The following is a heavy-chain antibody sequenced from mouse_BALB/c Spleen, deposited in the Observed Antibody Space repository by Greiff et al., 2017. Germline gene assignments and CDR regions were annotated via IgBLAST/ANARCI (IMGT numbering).Heavy chain of an antibody. V-gene: IGHV5-6-4*01. CDR3: TRDDGNYAYYYAMDY. J-gene: IGHJ4*01. Sequence: EVKLVESGGGLVKPGGSLKLSCAASGFTFSSYTMSWVRQTPEKRLEWVATISSGGSYTYYPDSVKGRFTISRDNAKNTLYLQMSSLKSEDTAMYYCTRDDGNYAYYYAMDYWGQGTSVTVSS. D-gene: IGHD2-1*01. CDR1: GFTFSSYT. CDR2: ISSGGSYT.